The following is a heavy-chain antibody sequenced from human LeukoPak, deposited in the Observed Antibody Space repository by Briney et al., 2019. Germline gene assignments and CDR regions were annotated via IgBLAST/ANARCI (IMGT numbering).Heavy chain of an antibody. Sequence: GGSLRLSCAASGFTFSNAWMSWVRQAPGKGLEWVGPIRSKTGGGTTDYAAPVKGRFTILRDDSKNTLYLQMNSLKTEDTAVYYCVGATWFDYWGQGTLVTVSS. D-gene: IGHD1-26*01. J-gene: IGHJ4*02. V-gene: IGHV3-15*01. CDR2: IRSKTGGGTT. CDR1: GFTFSNAW. CDR3: VGATWFDY.